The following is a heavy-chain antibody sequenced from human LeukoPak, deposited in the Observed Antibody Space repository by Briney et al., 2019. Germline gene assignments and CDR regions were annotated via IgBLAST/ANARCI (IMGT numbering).Heavy chain of an antibody. Sequence: SETLSLTCTVSGYSISNGYYWGWIRQPPGKGLEWIGSIYHSGSTYYNPSLRSRVTISVDTSKNQFSLKLSSVTATDTAGYYCARDETYSSDWQSNHYYYYMDVWGKGTTVTVSS. CDR2: IYHSGST. J-gene: IGHJ6*03. CDR3: ARDETYSSDWQSNHYYYYMDV. D-gene: IGHD6-19*01. V-gene: IGHV4-38-2*02. CDR1: GYSISNGYY.